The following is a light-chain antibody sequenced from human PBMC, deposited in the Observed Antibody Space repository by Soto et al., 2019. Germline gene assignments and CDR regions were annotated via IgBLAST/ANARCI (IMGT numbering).Light chain of an antibody. CDR3: QQLDSYPRT. Sequence: DIQLTQSPSFLSASVGDRVTITCRASQGIRGCLAWYQQKPGKAPELLIYDASTLQSGVPSRFSGSGFGTKFTLTISSLQPEDSATYYCQQLDSYPRTFGPGTKVDIK. CDR2: DAS. V-gene: IGKV1-9*01. J-gene: IGKJ3*01. CDR1: QGIRGC.